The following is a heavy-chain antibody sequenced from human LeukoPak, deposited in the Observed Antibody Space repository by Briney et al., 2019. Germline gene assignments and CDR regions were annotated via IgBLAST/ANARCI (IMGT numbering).Heavy chain of an antibody. J-gene: IGHJ6*02. Sequence: PGGSLRLSCAASGFTFGSYAMTWVRQAPGKGLEWVSSISDSGVNTYYADSVKGRSTISRDNSKNTLYLQMNSLRAEDTAVYYCARDVTGTKLPQGRYYYYYYGMDVWGQGTTVTVSS. CDR2: ISDSGVNT. CDR1: GFTFGSYA. CDR3: ARDVTGTKLPQGRYYYYYYGMDV. V-gene: IGHV3-23*01. D-gene: IGHD1-20*01.